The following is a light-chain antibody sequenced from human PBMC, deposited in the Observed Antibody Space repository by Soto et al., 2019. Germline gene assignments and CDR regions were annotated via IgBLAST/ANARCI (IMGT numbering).Light chain of an antibody. CDR3: LQSTQLPWT. J-gene: IGKJ1*01. CDR1: QNLLHSDGRTF. Sequence: EIVLTQTPLSLSVTPGQPASISCKSSQNLLHSDGRTFLYWYLQKPGQSPQLLIYEVSNRFSGVPDRFSGSGSRTDFTRKVSRVDAEDVGVYYCLQSTQLPWTFGQGTKVEI. CDR2: EVS. V-gene: IGKV2D-29*02.